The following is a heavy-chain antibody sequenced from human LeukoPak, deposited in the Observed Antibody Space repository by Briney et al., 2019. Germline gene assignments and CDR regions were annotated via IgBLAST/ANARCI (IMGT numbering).Heavy chain of an antibody. CDR3: AKTSQYSSGWFDY. CDR1: GFTFSSYG. Sequence: PGGSLRLSCAASGFTFSSYGMHWVRQAPGKGLEWVAYIQYDRSNQQYAGSVKGRFSISRDNSKNTLSLQMNSLGAEDTAVYYCAKTSQYSSGWFDYWGQGTLVTVSS. D-gene: IGHD6-19*01. V-gene: IGHV3-30*02. CDR2: IQYDRSNQ. J-gene: IGHJ4*02.